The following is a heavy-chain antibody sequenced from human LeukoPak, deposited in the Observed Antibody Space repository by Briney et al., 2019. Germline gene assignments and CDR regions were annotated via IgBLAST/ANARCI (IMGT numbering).Heavy chain of an antibody. V-gene: IGHV3-23*01. D-gene: IGHD2-15*01. CDR1: GFTFSSYA. CDR3: AKDTTAWWYHRAYMDV. CDR2: ISGSGDTT. J-gene: IGHJ6*03. Sequence: GGSLRLSCAASGFTFSSYAMSWVRQAPGGGLEWVSAISGSGDTTYHADSVKGRFTISRDNSENRLSLQMDSLRDEDTAVYFCAKDTTAWWYHRAYMDVWGKGTTVTVSS.